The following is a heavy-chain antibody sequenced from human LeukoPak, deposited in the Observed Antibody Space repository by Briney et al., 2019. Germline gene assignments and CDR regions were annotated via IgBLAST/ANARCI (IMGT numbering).Heavy chain of an antibody. D-gene: IGHD2-2*01. CDR3: VRDRTKYCSSTSCPLDY. CDR2: MNPYSGGT. V-gene: IGHV1-2*02. Sequence: ASVKVSCKASGYSFTGYYMHWVRQAPGQGLEWMGCMNPYSGGTNYAQKFQGRVTMTRDTSISTAYMELSRLRSDDTAVYYCVRDRTKYCSSTSCPLDYWGQGTLVTVSS. CDR1: GYSFTGYY. J-gene: IGHJ4*02.